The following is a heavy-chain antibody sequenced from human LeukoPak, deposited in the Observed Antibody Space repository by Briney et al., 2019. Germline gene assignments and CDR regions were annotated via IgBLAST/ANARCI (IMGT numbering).Heavy chain of an antibody. CDR3: ARPSRTGSGWDAFDI. CDR1: GGSLSSYY. J-gene: IGHJ3*02. D-gene: IGHD3-3*01. CDR2: ISYSGST. V-gene: IGHV4-59*08. Sequence: SETLSLTCTVSGGSLSSYYWSWIRQPPGKELEWIGHISYSGSTNYNPSLKSRVAISVDTSKNQFSLNLSSVTAADTAVYYCARPSRTGSGWDAFDIWGQGTMVTVSS.